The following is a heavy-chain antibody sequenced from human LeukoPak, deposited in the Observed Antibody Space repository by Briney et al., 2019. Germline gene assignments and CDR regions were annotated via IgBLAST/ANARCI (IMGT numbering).Heavy chain of an antibody. J-gene: IGHJ4*02. CDR2: IYYSGST. CDR3: AREESIGRYQFLHDY. V-gene: IGHV4-39*02. Sequence: PSETLSLTCTVSGGSISSSSYYWGWIRQPPGKGLEWIGSIYYSGSTYYNPSLKSRVTRSVDTSKNQFSLKLSSVTAADTAVYYCAREESIGRYQFLHDYWGQGTLVTVSS. D-gene: IGHD1-26*01. CDR1: GGSISSSSYY.